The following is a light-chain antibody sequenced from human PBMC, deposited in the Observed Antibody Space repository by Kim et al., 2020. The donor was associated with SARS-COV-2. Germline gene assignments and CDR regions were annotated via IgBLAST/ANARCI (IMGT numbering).Light chain of an antibody. CDR2: EAS. CDR3: QQRSNWPLT. V-gene: IGKV3-11*01. Sequence: LSPGERATVSCRASQGVSSYLAWYQQRPGQAPRLLIYEASNRATGIPARFSGSGSGTDFTLTISSLEPEDFAIYYCQQRSNWPLTFGGGTKVDIK. J-gene: IGKJ4*01. CDR1: QGVSSY.